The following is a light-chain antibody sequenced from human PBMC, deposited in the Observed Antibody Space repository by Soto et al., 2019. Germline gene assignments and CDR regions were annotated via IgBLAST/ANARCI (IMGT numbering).Light chain of an antibody. CDR3: QQSFYVPYT. V-gene: IGKV1-39*01. J-gene: IGKJ3*01. Sequence: DIQTTQSPPSLSASVGDRATITCRASQSVSNSLNWYQQTSGKPPKLLIYAASSLQSGVPSRFSGSGSGTDFTLTISSLQPDDFSTYYCQQSFYVPYTFGPGTKVDI. CDR2: AAS. CDR1: QSVSNS.